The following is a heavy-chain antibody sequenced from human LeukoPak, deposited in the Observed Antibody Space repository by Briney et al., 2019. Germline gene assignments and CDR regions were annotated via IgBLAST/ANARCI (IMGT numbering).Heavy chain of an antibody. D-gene: IGHD3-3*01. CDR2: ISYDGSNK. CDR3: ARAGYYLSPYFFDY. CDR1: GFTFSSYA. Sequence: PGRSLRLSCAASGFTFSSYAMHWVRQAPGKGLEWVAVISYDGSNKYYADSVKGRFTISRDNSKNTLYLQMNSLRAEDTAVYYCARAGYYLSPYFFDYWGQGTLVTVSS. V-gene: IGHV3-30-3*01. J-gene: IGHJ4*02.